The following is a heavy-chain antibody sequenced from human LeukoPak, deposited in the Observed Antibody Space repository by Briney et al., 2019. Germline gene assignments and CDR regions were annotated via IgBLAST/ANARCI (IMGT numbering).Heavy chain of an antibody. CDR1: GFTFSSYG. J-gene: IGHJ4*02. Sequence: PGGSLRLSCAASGFTFSSYGMHWVRQAPGKGLEWVAFIRYDGSNKYYADSVKGPFTISRDNSKNTLYLQMNSLRAEDTAVYYCAKVSRLIMVRGVYFDYWGQGTLVTVSS. CDR2: IRYDGSNK. CDR3: AKVSRLIMVRGVYFDY. D-gene: IGHD3-10*01. V-gene: IGHV3-30*02.